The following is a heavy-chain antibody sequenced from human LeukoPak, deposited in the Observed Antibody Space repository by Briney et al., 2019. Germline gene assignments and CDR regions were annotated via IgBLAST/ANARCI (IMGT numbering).Heavy chain of an antibody. V-gene: IGHV3-48*01. CDR2: ISPVKNTV. CDR3: GRESDRHHDLWSGYLALDY. CDR1: GFTFSSYS. J-gene: IGHJ4*02. D-gene: IGHD3-3*01. Sequence: GGSLRLSCAASGFTFSSYSMNWVRQTPGKGLEWISYISPVKNTVYYADSVKGRFTISRDDAKNSLDLQMNSLRAEDTAVYYCGRESDRHHDLWSGYLALDYWGQGTRVTVSS.